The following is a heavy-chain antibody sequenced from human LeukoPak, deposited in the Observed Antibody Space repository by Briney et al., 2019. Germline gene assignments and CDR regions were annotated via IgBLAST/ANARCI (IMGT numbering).Heavy chain of an antibody. D-gene: IGHD1-14*01. J-gene: IGHJ3*02. Sequence: PSETLSLTCTVSGGSMSNYYWSWIRQPPGKGLEWIAYIYYSGDTNYNPSFKGRVTISVDTSKNQFSLKMSSLAAADTAIYYCARQPSATAAFDIWGQGTMVTVSS. CDR3: ARQPSATAAFDI. CDR1: GGSMSNYY. CDR2: IYYSGDT. V-gene: IGHV4-59*08.